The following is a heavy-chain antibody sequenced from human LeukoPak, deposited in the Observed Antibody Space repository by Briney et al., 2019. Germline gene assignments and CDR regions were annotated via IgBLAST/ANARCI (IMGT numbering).Heavy chain of an antibody. V-gene: IGHV3-30*02. CDR3: AKALLFYGSGSFASFDY. CDR2: IRYDGSDK. Sequence: GGSLRLSCAASGFTFSTYGMHWVRQAPGKGLEWVTYIRYDGSDKYYADSVKGRFTISRDNSKNTLYLQMNSLRAEDTAVYYCAKALLFYGSGSFASFDYWGQGTLVTVSS. CDR1: GFTFSTYG. D-gene: IGHD3-10*01. J-gene: IGHJ4*02.